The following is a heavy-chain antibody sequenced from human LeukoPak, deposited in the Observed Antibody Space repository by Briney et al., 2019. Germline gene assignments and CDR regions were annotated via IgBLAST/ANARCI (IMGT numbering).Heavy chain of an antibody. CDR3: ASIYYYGSGSFDY. Sequence: PSETLSLTCTVSGGFISSYYWSWIRQPAGKGLEWIGRIYTSGSTNYNPSLKSRVTMSVDTSENQFSLKLSSVTASDTAVYYCASIYYYGSGSFDYWGQGTLVTVSS. D-gene: IGHD3-10*01. V-gene: IGHV4-4*07. CDR1: GGFISSYY. J-gene: IGHJ4*02. CDR2: IYTSGST.